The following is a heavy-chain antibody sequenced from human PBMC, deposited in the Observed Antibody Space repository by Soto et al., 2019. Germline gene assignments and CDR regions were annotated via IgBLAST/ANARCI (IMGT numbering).Heavy chain of an antibody. V-gene: IGHV6-1*01. Sequence: SQTLSLTCAISGDSVSSNSAAWSWIRQPPSRGLEWLGRTYYRSKWYNDYAVSVKSRITINPDTSKNQFSLQLNSVTPEDTAVYYCSRKRGNAFDIWGQGTTVTVSS. J-gene: IGHJ3*02. CDR2: TYYRSKWYN. CDR1: GDSVSSNSAA. D-gene: IGHD2-15*01. CDR3: SRKRGNAFDI.